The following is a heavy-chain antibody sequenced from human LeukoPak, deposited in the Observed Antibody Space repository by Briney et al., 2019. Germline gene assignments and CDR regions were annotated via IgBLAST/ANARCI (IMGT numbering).Heavy chain of an antibody. J-gene: IGHJ5*02. V-gene: IGHV4-34*01. CDR1: GGSFSGYY. CDR3: ARAIEVLVRGVTSVWFDP. Sequence: PSETLSLTCAVYGGSFSGYYWSWIRQPPGKGLEWIGEINHSGSTNYNPSLKSRVTISVGTSKNQFSLKLSSVTAADTAVYYCARAIEVLVRGVTSVWFDPWGQGTLVTVSS. CDR2: INHSGST. D-gene: IGHD3-10*01.